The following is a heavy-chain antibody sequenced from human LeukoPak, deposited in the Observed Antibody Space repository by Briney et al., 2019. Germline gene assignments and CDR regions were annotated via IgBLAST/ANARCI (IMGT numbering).Heavy chain of an antibody. CDR1: GFTFSSYS. CDR3: ARDHNYAFDY. Sequence: GGSLRLSCAASGFTFSSYSMNWVRQAPGKGLEWVSYISSISGTINYADSVKGRFTISGDNARNSLLLQMNSLRAEDTAVYYRARDHNYAFDYWGQGTLVTVSS. CDR2: ISSISGTI. V-gene: IGHV3-48*01. J-gene: IGHJ4*02. D-gene: IGHD5-18*01.